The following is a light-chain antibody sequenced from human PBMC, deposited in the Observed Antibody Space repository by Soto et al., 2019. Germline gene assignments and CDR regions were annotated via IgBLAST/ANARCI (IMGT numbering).Light chain of an antibody. Sequence: FLLMHTHSLPSPPRPQVTVSGSGSSYNIGNNYVSWYQQLPGTAPKLLIYENNKRPSGIPDRFSGSKSGTSATLGITGLQTGDEADYYGGTWDSSLRDPYVFGTGNKVTV. V-gene: IGLV1-51*02. J-gene: IGLJ1*01. CDR1: SYNIGNNY. CDR2: ENN. CDR3: GTWDSSLRDPYV.